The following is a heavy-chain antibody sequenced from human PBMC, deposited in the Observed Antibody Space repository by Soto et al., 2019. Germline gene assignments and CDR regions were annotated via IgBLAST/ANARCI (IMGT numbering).Heavy chain of an antibody. V-gene: IGHV3-23*01. J-gene: IGHJ4*02. CDR3: AQGPGIAAAAFDY. Sequence: GGSLRLSCAASGFTFSSYAMSWVRQAPGKGLEWVSAISGSGGSTYYADSVKGRFTISRDNSKNTLYLQMNSLRTADTAVYYCAQGPGIAAAAFDYWGQGTLVTVSS. CDR1: GFTFSSYA. CDR2: ISGSGGST. D-gene: IGHD6-13*01.